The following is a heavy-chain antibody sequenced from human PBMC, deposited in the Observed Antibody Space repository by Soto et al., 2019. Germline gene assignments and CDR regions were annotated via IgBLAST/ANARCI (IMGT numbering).Heavy chain of an antibody. CDR1: GGTFSSYA. V-gene: IGHV1-69*13. J-gene: IGHJ5*02. Sequence: ASVKVSCKASGGTFSSYAINWVRQAPGQGLEWMGGIIPIFGTANYAQKFQGRVTITADESTSTAYMELSSLRSEDTAVYYCATKDRGVTAHNWFDPWGQGTLVTVSS. D-gene: IGHD2-21*02. CDR2: IIPIFGTA. CDR3: ATKDRGVTAHNWFDP.